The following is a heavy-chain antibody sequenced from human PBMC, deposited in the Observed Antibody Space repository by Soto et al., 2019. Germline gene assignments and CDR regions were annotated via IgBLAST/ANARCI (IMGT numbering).Heavy chain of an antibody. CDR2: ISSSGSTI. CDR1: GFTFSSYE. V-gene: IGHV3-48*03. CDR3: ARKGSGWYNSIYYYYGMDV. Sequence: GSLRLSCAASGFTFSSYEMNWVRQAPGKGLEWVSYISSSGSTIYYADSVKGRFTISRDNAKNSPSLQMNSLRAEDTAVYYCARKGSGWYNSIYYYYGMDVWGQGTTVTVSS. J-gene: IGHJ6*02. D-gene: IGHD6-19*01.